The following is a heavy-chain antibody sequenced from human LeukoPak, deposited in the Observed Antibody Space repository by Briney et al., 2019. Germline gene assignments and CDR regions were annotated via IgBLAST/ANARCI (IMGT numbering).Heavy chain of an antibody. CDR3: SRDGPRDYDILTALDY. V-gene: IGHV3-23*01. J-gene: IGHJ4*02. D-gene: IGHD3-9*01. CDR1: GFTVGSHA. CDR2: ITYSGDNT. Sequence: GGSLRLSCAASGFTVGSHAMTWVRQAPGKGLEWVSGITYSGDNTYYADSVKGRFTISRDNSKSMLYLQMNGLRPEDTAVYYCSRDGPRDYDILTALDYWGQGTVVSVSS.